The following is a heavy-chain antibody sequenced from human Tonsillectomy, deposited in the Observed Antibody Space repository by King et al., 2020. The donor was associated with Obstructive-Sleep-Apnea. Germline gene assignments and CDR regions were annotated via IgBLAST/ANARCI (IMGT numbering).Heavy chain of an antibody. CDR3: AKHALKAQGWILTGYSDN. D-gene: IGHD3-9*01. V-gene: IGHV4-59*08. Sequence: VQLQESGPGLVKPSETLSLTCTVSGASVINYYWSWIRQPPGKGLEWIGYIYYGGNTNYNPSLQSRVTMSIDTSKNQFSLKLSSVTAADTAVYYCAKHALKAQGWILTGYSDNWGQGTLVTVSS. CDR1: GASVINYY. J-gene: IGHJ4*02. CDR2: IYYGGNT.